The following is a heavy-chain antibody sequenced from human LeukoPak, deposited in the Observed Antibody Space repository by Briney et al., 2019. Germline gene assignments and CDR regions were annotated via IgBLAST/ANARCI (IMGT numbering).Heavy chain of an antibody. Sequence: GGSLRLSCAASGFTFSTYWMHWVRQAPGKGLVWVSHIDSDGSDTIYADSVKGRFTISRDNAKNTLYLQMNSLRDEDTAVFYCARGGRDHAFDIWGPGTMVTVSS. CDR3: ARGGRDHAFDI. J-gene: IGHJ3*02. CDR2: IDSDGSDT. D-gene: IGHD2-21*02. V-gene: IGHV3-74*01. CDR1: GFTFSTYW.